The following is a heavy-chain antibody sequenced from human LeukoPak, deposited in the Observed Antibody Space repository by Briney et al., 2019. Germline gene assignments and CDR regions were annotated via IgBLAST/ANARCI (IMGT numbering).Heavy chain of an antibody. CDR2: ISGGGGST. J-gene: IGHJ3*02. V-gene: IGHV3-43*02. Sequence: PGGSLRLSCAASGFTFDDYAMHWVRQAPGKGLEWVSLISGGGGSTYYADPVKGRFTISRDNSKNSLYLQMNSLRTEDTALYYCAKDGEYSSSSDAFDIWGQGTMVTVSS. CDR3: AKDGEYSSSSDAFDI. D-gene: IGHD6-6*01. CDR1: GFTFDDYA.